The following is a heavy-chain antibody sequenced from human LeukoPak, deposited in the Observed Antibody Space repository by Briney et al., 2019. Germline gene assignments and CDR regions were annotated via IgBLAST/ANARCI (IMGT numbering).Heavy chain of an antibody. D-gene: IGHD2-21*02. Sequence: ASVKVSCKASGYTFTSYYMHWVQQAPGQGLEWMGIINPSGGSTSYAQKFQGRVTMTRDTSTSTVYMELSSLRSEDTAVYYCARDGAYCGGDCQYAFDIWGQGTMVTVSS. J-gene: IGHJ3*02. CDR2: INPSGGST. CDR3: ARDGAYCGGDCQYAFDI. V-gene: IGHV1-46*01. CDR1: GYTFTSYY.